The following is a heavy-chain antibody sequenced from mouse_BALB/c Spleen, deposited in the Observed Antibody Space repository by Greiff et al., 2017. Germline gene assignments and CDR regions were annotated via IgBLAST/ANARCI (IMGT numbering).Heavy chain of an antibody. J-gene: IGHJ3*01. CDR3: AREGSSGYWFAY. V-gene: IGHV6-6*02. D-gene: IGHD3-1*01. CDR1: GFTFSNYW. CDR2: IRLKSNNYAT. Sequence: VQLKESGGGLVQPGGSRKLSCAASGFTFSNYWMNWVRQSPEKGLEWVAEIRLKSNNYATHYAESVKGRFTISRDDSKSSVYLQMNNLRAEDTGIYYCAREGSSGYWFAYWGQGTLVTVSA.